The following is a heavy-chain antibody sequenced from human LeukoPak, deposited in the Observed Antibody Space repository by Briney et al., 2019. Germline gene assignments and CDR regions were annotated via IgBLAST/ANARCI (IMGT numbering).Heavy chain of an antibody. V-gene: IGHV4-34*01. Sequence: SETLSLTCAVYGGSFSGYYGSWIRQPPGKGLEWIGEINHSGSTNYNPSLKSRVTISVDTSKNQFSLKLSSVTAADTAVYYCARGSIPGCWGQGTLVTVSS. CDR2: INHSGST. J-gene: IGHJ4*02. D-gene: IGHD2-8*01. CDR3: ARGSIPGC. CDR1: GGSFSGYY.